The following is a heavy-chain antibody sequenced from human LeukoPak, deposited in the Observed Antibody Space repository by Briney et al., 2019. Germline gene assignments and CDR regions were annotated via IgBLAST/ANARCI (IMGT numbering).Heavy chain of an antibody. D-gene: IGHD6-13*01. J-gene: IGHJ4*02. CDR3: AGSPAGTGFFDY. CDR1: GGSISSYY. V-gene: IGHV4-59*08. CDR2: IYYSGST. Sequence: PSETLSLTCTVSGGSISSYYWSWIRQPPGKGLEWIGYIYYSGSTNYNPSLKSRVTISVDTSKNQFSLKLSSVTAADTAVYYCAGSPAGTGFFDYWGQGTLVTVSS.